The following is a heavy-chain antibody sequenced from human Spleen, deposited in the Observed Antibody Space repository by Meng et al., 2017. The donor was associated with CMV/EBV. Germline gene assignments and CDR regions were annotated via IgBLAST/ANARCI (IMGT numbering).Heavy chain of an antibody. V-gene: IGHV3-66*02. CDR3: ARPFRGYSYGFDY. Sequence: CAASGFTVSRNYMSWVSQAPGKGLEWVSGFYSGGNTYYADSVRGRFIVSRDNSNNTLYLLMNSLRAEDTAVYYCARPFRGYSYGFDYWGQGTLVTVSS. D-gene: IGHD5-18*01. CDR1: GFTVSRNY. CDR2: FYSGGNT. J-gene: IGHJ4*02.